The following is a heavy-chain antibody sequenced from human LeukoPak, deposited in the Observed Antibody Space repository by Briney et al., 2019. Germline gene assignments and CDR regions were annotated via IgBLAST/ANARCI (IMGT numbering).Heavy chain of an antibody. J-gene: IGHJ3*02. Sequence: GESLKISCKGSGYNFTSYWIGWVRQMPGKGLEWMGIIYPGDSDTRYSPSFQGQVTISADKSISTAYLQWSSLKASDTAMYYCASRFIVGATQAQDAFDIWGQGTMVTVSS. CDR1: GYNFTSYW. D-gene: IGHD1-26*01. CDR2: IYPGDSDT. V-gene: IGHV5-51*01. CDR3: ASRFIVGATQAQDAFDI.